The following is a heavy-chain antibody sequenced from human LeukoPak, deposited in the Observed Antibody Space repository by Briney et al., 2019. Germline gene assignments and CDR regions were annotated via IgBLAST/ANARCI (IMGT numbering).Heavy chain of an antibody. Sequence: ASVKVSCKASGGTFSSYAISWVRQAPGQGLEWMGGIIPIFGTANYAQKFQGRVTITTDESTSTAYMELSSLRSEDTAVYYCASGAGGYSYGSCYYYYMDVWGKGTTVTVSS. CDR3: ASGAGGYSYGSCYYYYMDV. V-gene: IGHV1-69*05. J-gene: IGHJ6*03. CDR2: IIPIFGTA. CDR1: GGTFSSYA. D-gene: IGHD5-18*01.